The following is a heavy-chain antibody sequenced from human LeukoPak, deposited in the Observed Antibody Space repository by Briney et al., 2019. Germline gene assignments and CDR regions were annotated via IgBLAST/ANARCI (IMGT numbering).Heavy chain of an antibody. CDR2: ISNNNADT. CDR3: AKTGTPVATWADY. J-gene: IGHJ4*02. CDR1: GFHFISYA. V-gene: IGHV3-23*01. D-gene: IGHD5-12*01. Sequence: GSLLLSCAASGFHFISYAMNWARQAPGKGLEWVSTISNNNADTYYADSVKGRFTLSRDNSKNTLYLQIHSLLADDTAVYYCAKTGTPVATWADYWGQGTLVTVSS.